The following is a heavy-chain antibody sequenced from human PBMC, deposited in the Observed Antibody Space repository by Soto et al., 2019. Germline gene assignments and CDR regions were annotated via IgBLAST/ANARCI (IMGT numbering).Heavy chain of an antibody. D-gene: IGHD3-22*01. Sequence: SETLSLTCTVSGGSISSGDYYWSWIRQPPGKGLEWIGYIYYSGSTYYNPSLKSRVTISVDTSKNQFSLKLSSATAADTAVYYCARAGSSGYYLSWFDPWGQGTLVTVSS. CDR3: ARAGSSGYYLSWFDP. J-gene: IGHJ5*02. CDR1: GGSISSGDYY. V-gene: IGHV4-30-4*01. CDR2: IYYSGST.